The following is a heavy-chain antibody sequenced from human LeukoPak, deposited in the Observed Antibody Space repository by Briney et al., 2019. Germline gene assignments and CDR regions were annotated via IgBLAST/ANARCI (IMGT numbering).Heavy chain of an antibody. CDR3: AKDTGQWPVRTFDS. CDR2: ISYDGSNQ. Sequence: GGSLRLSCAASGFTFSSYGMHWVRQAPGKGLEWVAVISYDGSNQYYADSVKGRFTISRDNSKNTLYLQMNSLRAEDTAVYSCAKDTGQWPVRTFDSWGQGTLVTVSS. V-gene: IGHV3-30*18. CDR1: GFTFSSYG. D-gene: IGHD6-19*01. J-gene: IGHJ4*02.